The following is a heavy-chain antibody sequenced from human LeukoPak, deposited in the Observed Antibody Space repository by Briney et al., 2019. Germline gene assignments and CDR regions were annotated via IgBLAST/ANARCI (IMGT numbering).Heavy chain of an antibody. CDR3: GRAKRGYSYGV. V-gene: IGHV3-11*01. CDR1: GFTFSDYY. CDR2: ISSGGTTI. Sequence: GGSLRLSCAASGFTFSDYYMSWIRQAPGKGLEWVSYISSGGTTIYYADSVKGRFTISRDNAKNSLYLQMNSLRAEDTAVYYCGRAKRGYSYGVWGQGTLVTVSS. J-gene: IGHJ4*01. D-gene: IGHD5-18*01.